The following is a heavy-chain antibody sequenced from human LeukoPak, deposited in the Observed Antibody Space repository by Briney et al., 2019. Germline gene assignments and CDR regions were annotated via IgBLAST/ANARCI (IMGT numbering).Heavy chain of an antibody. CDR3: ARARFMIDNPNDAFDI. V-gene: IGHV3-30*02. J-gene: IGHJ3*02. D-gene: IGHD3-22*01. Sequence: GGSLRLSCAASGFTFSRHGMHWVRQAPGKGLEWVAFIRYDGSDTYYPDSVKGRFTIYRDNSENTLYLQMNSLRAEDTAVYCCARARFMIDNPNDAFDIWGQGTVVTVSS. CDR2: IRYDGSDT. CDR1: GFTFSRHG.